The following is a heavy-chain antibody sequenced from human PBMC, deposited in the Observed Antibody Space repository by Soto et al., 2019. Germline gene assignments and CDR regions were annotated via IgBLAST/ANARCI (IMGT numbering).Heavy chain of an antibody. J-gene: IGHJ6*03. V-gene: IGHV4-59*01. Sequence: SETLSLTCTVSGGSIRSYYLSWIRQPPGKGLEWIGYIYYSGSTNYNPSLKSRVTISVDTSKNQFSLKLSSVTAADTAVYYCARVAVAGTASYYYMDVWGKGTTVTVSS. D-gene: IGHD6-19*01. CDR3: ARVAVAGTASYYYMDV. CDR1: GGSIRSYY. CDR2: IYYSGST.